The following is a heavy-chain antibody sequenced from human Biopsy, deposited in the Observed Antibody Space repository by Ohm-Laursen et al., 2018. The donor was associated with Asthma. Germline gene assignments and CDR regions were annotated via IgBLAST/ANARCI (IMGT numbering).Heavy chain of an antibody. CDR3: ASDFPKDYVRYNFQF. CDR1: GGSFSNFA. D-gene: IGHD4-17*01. Sequence: VSSVKVSCKVPGGSFSNFAFSWVRQAPGHGLEWMGGHDHEEGGTVNARRFQGRVTMTEDTSTDTAYMELSSLSSDDTAVYYCASDFPKDYVRYNFQFWGQGTLVTVSS. J-gene: IGHJ4*02. V-gene: IGHV1-24*01. CDR2: HDHEEGGT.